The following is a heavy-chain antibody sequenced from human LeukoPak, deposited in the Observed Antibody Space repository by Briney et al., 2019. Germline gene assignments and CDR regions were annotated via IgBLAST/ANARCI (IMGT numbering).Heavy chain of an antibody. V-gene: IGHV3-23*01. Sequence: PGGSLRLSXAASGFTFSSYAMSWVRQAPGKGLEWVSAISSSGGSTYYADSVKGRFTISRDNSKNTLYLQMNSLRAEDTAVYYCANGLEVYYFDYWGQGTLVTVSS. CDR3: ANGLEVYYFDY. D-gene: IGHD1-1*01. CDR2: ISSSGGST. J-gene: IGHJ4*02. CDR1: GFTFSSYA.